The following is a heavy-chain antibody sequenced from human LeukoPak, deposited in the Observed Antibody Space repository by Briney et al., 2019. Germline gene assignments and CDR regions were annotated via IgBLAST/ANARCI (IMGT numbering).Heavy chain of an antibody. CDR2: IIPIFGTA. V-gene: IGHV1-69*05. J-gene: IGHJ4*02. Sequence: SVKVSCKASGGTFSSYAISWVRQAPGQGLEWMGRIIPIFGTANYAQKFQGRVTITTDESTSTAYMELSSLRSEDTAVYYCAREIRGSDAYFDYRGQGTLVTVSS. D-gene: IGHD3-10*01. CDR3: AREIRGSDAYFDY. CDR1: GGTFSSYA.